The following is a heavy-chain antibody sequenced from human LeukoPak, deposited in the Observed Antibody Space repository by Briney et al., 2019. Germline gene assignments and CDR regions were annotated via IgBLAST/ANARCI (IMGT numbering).Heavy chain of an antibody. Sequence: SVKVSCTASGGTFSSYAISWVRQAPGQGLEWMGGIIPIFGTANYAQKFQGRVTITADESTSTAYMELSSLRSEDTAVYYCARDPPTSGGEDAFDIWGQGTMVTVSS. J-gene: IGHJ3*02. CDR1: GGTFSSYA. D-gene: IGHD3-16*01. V-gene: IGHV1-69*13. CDR2: IIPIFGTA. CDR3: ARDPPTSGGEDAFDI.